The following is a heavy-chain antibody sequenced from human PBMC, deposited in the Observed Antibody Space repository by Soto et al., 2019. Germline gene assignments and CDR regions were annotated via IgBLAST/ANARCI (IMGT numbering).Heavy chain of an antibody. CDR3: ARNNLVRQNKDISCWDP. D-gene: IGHD3-10*01. J-gene: IGHJ5*02. CDR1: CDSIAGSSYC. Sequence: SQTHSLRSSVSCDSIAGSSYCCIWVRKTPGKGLEWIGSIYRSGFTYDNASLKSRITISVDTSTNQFSLKLTSMTAADTAVYYCARNNLVRQNKDISCWDPWGHGTPVTV. V-gene: IGHV4-39*01. CDR2: IYRSGFT.